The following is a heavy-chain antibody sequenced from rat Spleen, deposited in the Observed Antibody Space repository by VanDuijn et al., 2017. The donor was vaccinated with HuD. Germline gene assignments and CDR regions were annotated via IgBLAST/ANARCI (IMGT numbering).Heavy chain of an antibody. J-gene: IGHJ3*01. D-gene: IGHD1-6*01. CDR2: INSAGNA. Sequence: EVQLQESGPGLVKPSQSLSLTCSVTNYSITSDYWGWIRKFPGNKLEWMGYINSAGNANYNPSLKSRISISRDTSKNQFFLQVNSLSTDDTATYYCARSEGTHYYLPFADWGQGTLVTVSS. CDR3: ARSEGTHYYLPFAD. CDR1: NYSITSDY. V-gene: IGHV3-3*01.